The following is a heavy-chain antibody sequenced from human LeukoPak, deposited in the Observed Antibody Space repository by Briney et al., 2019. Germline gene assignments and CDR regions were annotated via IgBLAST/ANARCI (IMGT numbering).Heavy chain of an antibody. CDR3: TRGGPRLNSAFDY. Sequence: GGSLRLSCAASGFTFSTYWMTWVRQAPGKGLEWVAHIKQTGNEKYYVGSVEGRFAISRDNAKNSLYLQMNSLRVEDTAVYYCTRGGPRLNSAFDYSGRGILVTVSS. J-gene: IGHJ4*02. CDR1: GFTFSTYW. CDR2: IKQTGNEK. D-gene: IGHD2-21*01. V-gene: IGHV3-7*01.